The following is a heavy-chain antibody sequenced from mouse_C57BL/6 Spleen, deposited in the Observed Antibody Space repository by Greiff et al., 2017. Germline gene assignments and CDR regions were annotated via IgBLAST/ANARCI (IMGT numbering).Heavy chain of an antibody. CDR2: ISSGGSYT. Sequence: EVMLVESGGDLVKPGGSLKLSCAASGFTFSSYGMSWVRQTPDKRLEWVATISSGGSYTYYPDSVKGRFTISRDNAKNTLYLQMSSLKSEDTAMYYCARHPYYSNYYFDYWGQGTTLTVSS. D-gene: IGHD2-5*01. CDR1: GFTFSSYG. CDR3: ARHPYYSNYYFDY. V-gene: IGHV5-6*01. J-gene: IGHJ2*01.